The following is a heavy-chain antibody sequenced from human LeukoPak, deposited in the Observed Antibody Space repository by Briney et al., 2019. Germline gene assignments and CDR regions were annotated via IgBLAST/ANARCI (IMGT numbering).Heavy chain of an antibody. CDR3: ARGRRGIFGVVTPLYYFDY. CDR2: INHSGST. V-gene: IGHV4-34*01. J-gene: IGHJ4*02. Sequence: SETLSLTCAVYGGSFSGYYWSWIRQPPGKGLEWSGEINHSGSTNYNPSLKSRVTISVDPSQNQFSLKLSSVTAADTAVYYCARGRRGIFGVVTPLYYFDYWGQGTLVTVSS. D-gene: IGHD3-3*01. CDR1: GGSFSGYY.